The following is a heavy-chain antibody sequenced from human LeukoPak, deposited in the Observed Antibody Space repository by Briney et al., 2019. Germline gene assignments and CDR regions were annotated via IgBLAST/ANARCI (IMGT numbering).Heavy chain of an antibody. V-gene: IGHV3-74*01. Sequence: GGSLRLSCAASGFTFSSYSMNWVRQAPGKGLEWVSRNNSDGSTTNYADSVKGRFTISRDNAKNTLFLQMNSLRAEDTAVYYCAKDGGSSWSSFDYWGQGTLVTVSS. J-gene: IGHJ4*02. CDR2: NNSDGSTT. CDR1: GFTFSSYS. D-gene: IGHD6-13*01. CDR3: AKDGGSSWSSFDY.